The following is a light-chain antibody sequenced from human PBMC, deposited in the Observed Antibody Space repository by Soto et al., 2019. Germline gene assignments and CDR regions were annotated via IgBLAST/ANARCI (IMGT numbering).Light chain of an antibody. V-gene: IGKV3-15*01. Sequence: MTQATATLSLSPGERATLSCRASQTINNNVAWYQLKDGQVPRLVIYGASTRATDIPARFSGSGSGTDFTLTISSLQPEDFATYYCQQAHSRPRTFCQGANVDIK. CDR2: GAS. CDR3: QQAHSRPRT. CDR1: QTINNN. J-gene: IGKJ1*01.